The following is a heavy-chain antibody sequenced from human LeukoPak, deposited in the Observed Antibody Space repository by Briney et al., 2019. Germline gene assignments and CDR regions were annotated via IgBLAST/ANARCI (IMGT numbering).Heavy chain of an antibody. J-gene: IGHJ4*02. V-gene: IGHV5-51*01. CDR1: GNSFTNYW. CDR3: ARATVEPTIYYFDN. D-gene: IGHD3-9*01. CDR2: IYPADSDT. Sequence: GESLKISCKGSGNSFTNYWIGWVRQMPGKGLEWIGIIYPADSDTRYNPSFQGQVTISADKSISTAYLQWSSLKASDSAIYYCARATVEPTIYYFDNWGQGTLVTVSS.